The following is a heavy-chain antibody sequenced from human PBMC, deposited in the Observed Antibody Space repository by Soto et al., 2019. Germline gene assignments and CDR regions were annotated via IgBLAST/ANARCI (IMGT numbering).Heavy chain of an antibody. J-gene: IGHJ3*02. CDR3: AKDPAPRSKNLEPPDI. CDR2: ISGSGGST. CDR1: GVTLSSYA. V-gene: IGHV3-23*01. Sequence: GGCLGLSCSASGVTLSSYAMSWVRPDPGKGLEWVSAISGSGGSTYYADSVKGRFTISRDNSKNTLYLQMNSLRAEDTAVYYCAKDPAPRSKNLEPPDIWGQGTMVTVSS.